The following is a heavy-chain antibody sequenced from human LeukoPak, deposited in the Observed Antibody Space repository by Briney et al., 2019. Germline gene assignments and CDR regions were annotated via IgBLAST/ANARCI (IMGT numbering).Heavy chain of an antibody. Sequence: PSETLSLTCTVSGGSISNYYWSWIRQPPGKGLEWIGEINHSGSTNYNPSLKSRATISVDTSKNQFSLKLSSATAADTAVYYCAREGLRGSTYYFDYWGQGTLVTVSS. CDR2: INHSGST. D-gene: IGHD4-17*01. CDR3: AREGLRGSTYYFDY. CDR1: GGSISNYY. J-gene: IGHJ4*02. V-gene: IGHV4-59*01.